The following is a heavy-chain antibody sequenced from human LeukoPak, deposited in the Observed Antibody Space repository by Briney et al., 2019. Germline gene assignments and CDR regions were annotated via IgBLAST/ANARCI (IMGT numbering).Heavy chain of an antibody. V-gene: IGHV4-34*01. J-gene: IGHJ4*02. CDR3: ARERGRRFDY. CDR1: GGSFSGYY. CDR2: INHSGST. Sequence: SETLSLTCAVYGGSFSGYYWSWTRQPPGKGLEWIGEINHSGSTNYNPSLKSRVTISVDTSKNQFSLKLSSVTAADTAAYYCARERGRRFDYWGQGTLVTVSS. D-gene: IGHD5-24*01.